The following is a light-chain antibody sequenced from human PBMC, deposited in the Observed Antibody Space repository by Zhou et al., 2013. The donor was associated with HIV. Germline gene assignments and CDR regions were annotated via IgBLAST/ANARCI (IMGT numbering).Light chain of an antibody. CDR3: QQYNNWPRT. V-gene: IGKV3-20*01. CDR2: AAS. J-gene: IGKJ2*01. Sequence: PGERATLSCRASQSVTSNFLAWYQQKPGQAPRLLIYAASNRVTGIPDRFSGSGSGTDFTLTISRLEPEDFAVYFCQQYNNWPRTFGQGTKLEIK. CDR1: QSVTSNF.